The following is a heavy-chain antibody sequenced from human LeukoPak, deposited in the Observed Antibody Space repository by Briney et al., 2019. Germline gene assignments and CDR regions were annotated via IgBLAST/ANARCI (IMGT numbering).Heavy chain of an antibody. CDR1: GFIFSDYY. D-gene: IGHD3/OR15-3a*01. CDR2: ISSSSGYK. Sequence: GGSLRLSCAASGFIFSDYYMSWIRQTPEKGLEWLSYISSSSGYKNYADSLKGRFTISRDNAKNSVYLQMNSLSAEDTAVYYCARQGLYDSSDFWTFQHWGQGTLVAVSS. CDR3: ARQGLYDSSDFWTFQH. J-gene: IGHJ1*01. V-gene: IGHV3-11*06.